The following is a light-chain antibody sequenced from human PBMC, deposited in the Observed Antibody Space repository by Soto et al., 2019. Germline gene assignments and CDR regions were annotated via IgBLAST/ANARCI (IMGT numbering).Light chain of an antibody. CDR3: QQYNNWPPWT. Sequence: DIQMTQSPSALSVSVGDRVTITCRASETINTWLAWYHQKPGKAPKILIYDASKLERGVPSRLSGSGSGAEFTLTISSLQSEDFAVYYCQQYNNWPPWTFGQRTKVAIK. CDR2: DAS. CDR1: ETINTW. V-gene: IGKV1-5*01. J-gene: IGKJ1*01.